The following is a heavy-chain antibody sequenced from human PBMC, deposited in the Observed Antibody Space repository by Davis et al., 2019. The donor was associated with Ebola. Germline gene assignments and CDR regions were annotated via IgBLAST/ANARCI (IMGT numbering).Heavy chain of an antibody. J-gene: IGHJ4*02. CDR2: ISGSGGST. Sequence: GESLKISCAASGFTFSSYAMSWVRQAPGKGLEWVSAISGSGGSTYYADSVKGRFTISRDNAKNSLYLQMNSLRAEDTALYYCAKDKADTAMVLDYWGQGTLVTVSS. CDR3: AKDKADTAMVLDY. V-gene: IGHV3-23*01. D-gene: IGHD5-18*01. CDR1: GFTFSSYA.